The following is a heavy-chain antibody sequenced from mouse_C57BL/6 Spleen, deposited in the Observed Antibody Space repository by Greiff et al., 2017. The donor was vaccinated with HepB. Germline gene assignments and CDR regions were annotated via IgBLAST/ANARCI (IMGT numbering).Heavy chain of an antibody. CDR1: GFNIKDDY. Sequence: EVKLQQSGAELVRPGASVKLSCTASGFNIKDDYMHWVKQRPEQGLEWIGWIDPENGDTEYASKFQGKATITADTASNTAYLQRSSLTSEDTAVYYCTTGLTGTYFDGWGTGTTVTVSS. CDR3: TTGLTGTYFDG. V-gene: IGHV14-4*01. J-gene: IGHJ1*03. CDR2: IDPENGDT. D-gene: IGHD4-1*01.